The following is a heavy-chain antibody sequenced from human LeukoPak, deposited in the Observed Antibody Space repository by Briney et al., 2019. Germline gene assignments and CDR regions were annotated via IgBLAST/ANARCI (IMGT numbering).Heavy chain of an antibody. CDR3: AKDVRLYPDSSSCYDY. CDR1: GFTFDDYA. Sequence: GRSLRLSCAASGFTFDDYAMHWVRQAPGKGLEWVSGISWNSGSIGYADSVKGRFTISRDNAKNSLYLQMNSLRAEDTALYYCAKDVRLYPDSSSCYDYWGQGTLVTVSS. J-gene: IGHJ4*02. D-gene: IGHD6-13*01. V-gene: IGHV3-9*01. CDR2: ISWNSGSI.